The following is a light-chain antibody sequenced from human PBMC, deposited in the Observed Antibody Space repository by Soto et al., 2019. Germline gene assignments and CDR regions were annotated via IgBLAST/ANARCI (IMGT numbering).Light chain of an antibody. CDR2: EVS. CDR1: SSDVGGYNF. J-gene: IGLJ2*01. CDR3: SSYTSGSTLVI. Sequence: QSALTQPASVSGSPGQSITISCTGTSSDVGGYNFVSWYQQHPGKAPKLMIYEVSNRPSGVSNRFSGSKSGNTASLTISGLQAEDEADYYCSSYTSGSTLVIFGGGTKVTVL. V-gene: IGLV2-14*01.